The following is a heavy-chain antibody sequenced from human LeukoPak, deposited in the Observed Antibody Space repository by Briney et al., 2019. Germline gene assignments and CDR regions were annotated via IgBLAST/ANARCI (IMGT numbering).Heavy chain of an antibody. D-gene: IGHD3-3*01. V-gene: IGHV4-34*01. J-gene: IGHJ4*02. CDR3: ARGHLYYDFWSGYRAFDY. CDR2: INHSGST. Sequence: SETLSLTCAVYGGSFSGYYWSWIRQPPGKGLEWIGEINHSGSTNYNPPLKSRVTISVDTSKNQFSLKLSSVTAADTAVYYCARGHLYYDFWSGYRAFDYWGQGTLVTVSS. CDR1: GGSFSGYY.